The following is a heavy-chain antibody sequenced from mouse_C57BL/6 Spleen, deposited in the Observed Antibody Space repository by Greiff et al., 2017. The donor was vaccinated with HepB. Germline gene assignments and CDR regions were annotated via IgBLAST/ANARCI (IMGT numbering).Heavy chain of an antibody. CDR1: GYTFTSYW. D-gene: IGHD2-2*01. J-gene: IGHJ3*01. CDR2: IYPGSGST. CDR3: ARYAYGYDGFAY. Sequence: VQLQQPGAELVKPGASVKMSCKASGYTFTSYWITWVKQRPGQGLEWIGDIYPGSGSTNYNEKFKSKATLTVDTSSSTAYMQLSSLTSEDSAVYYCARYAYGYDGFAYWGQGTLVTVSA. V-gene: IGHV1-55*01.